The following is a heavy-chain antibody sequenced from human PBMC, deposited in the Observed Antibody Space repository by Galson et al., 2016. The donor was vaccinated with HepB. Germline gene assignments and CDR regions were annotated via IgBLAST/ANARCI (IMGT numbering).Heavy chain of an antibody. Sequence: ETLSLTCAVSGGSISSDAWWSWVRQPPRKGLEWIGEIHHSGITNYNSSLKSLVTISVDWSKNQFSLKASSVTAAETAVYYCARGPLPPYSGVYFNTWGQGTLVTVSS. J-gene: IGHJ4*02. CDR2: IHHSGIT. CDR1: GGSISSDAW. D-gene: IGHD1-26*01. CDR3: ARGPLPPYSGVYFNT. V-gene: IGHV4-4*02.